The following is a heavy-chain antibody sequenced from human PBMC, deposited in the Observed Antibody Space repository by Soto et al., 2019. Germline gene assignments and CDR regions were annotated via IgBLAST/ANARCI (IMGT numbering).Heavy chain of an antibody. D-gene: IGHD5-12*01. V-gene: IGHV4-31*03. Sequence: TLSLTCTVSGGSISSGGYYWSWIRQHPGKGLEWIGYIYYSGSTYYNPSLKSRVTISVDTSKNQFSLKLSSVTAADTAVYYCARISGPPYYMDVWGKGTTVTVSS. CDR3: ARISGPPYYMDV. CDR1: GGSISSGGYY. CDR2: IYYSGST. J-gene: IGHJ6*03.